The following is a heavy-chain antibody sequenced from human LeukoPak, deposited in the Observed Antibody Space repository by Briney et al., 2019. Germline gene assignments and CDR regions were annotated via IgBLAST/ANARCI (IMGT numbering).Heavy chain of an antibody. V-gene: IGHV1-3*01. CDR2: INAGNGNT. CDR1: GYTFTSYA. J-gene: IGHJ5*02. CDR3: ARARYCSGGSCYGRVWFDP. Sequence: ASVKVSCKASGYTFTSYAMHWVRQAPGQRLEWMGWINAGNGNTKYSQKFQGGVTITRDTSASTAYMELSSLRSEDTAVYYCARARYCSGGSCYGRVWFDPWGQGTLVTVSS. D-gene: IGHD2-15*01.